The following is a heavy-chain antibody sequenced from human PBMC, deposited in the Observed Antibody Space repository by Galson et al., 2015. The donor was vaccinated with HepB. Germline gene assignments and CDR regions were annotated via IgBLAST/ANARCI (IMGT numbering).Heavy chain of an antibody. Sequence: SLRLSCAASGFTFSNYAISWVRQAPGKGLEWVSAISGNGGSTNYADSVKGRFTISRDNSKNTVYLQMNSLRAEDTAIYYCAIEDPGLRFGFWGQGTLVTVSS. CDR1: GFTFSNYA. CDR3: AIEDPGLRFGF. J-gene: IGHJ4*02. V-gene: IGHV3-23*01. D-gene: IGHD4-17*01. CDR2: ISGNGGST.